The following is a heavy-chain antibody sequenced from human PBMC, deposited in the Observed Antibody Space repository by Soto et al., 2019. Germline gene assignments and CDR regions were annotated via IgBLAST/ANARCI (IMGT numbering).Heavy chain of an antibody. CDR1: QFSFSNYF. Sequence: EVQLLESGGGLVQPGGSLRLSCVASQFSFSNYFMYWVRQAPGQGLEWVSAVNPSGTFTYYADSVKGRFTISRDNSKNTLYLQMNSLRAEDTAVYYCAKDLEYSSSSGDYWGQGTLVTVSS. D-gene: IGHD6-6*01. J-gene: IGHJ4*02. CDR2: VNPSGTFT. CDR3: AKDLEYSSSSGDY. V-gene: IGHV3-23*01.